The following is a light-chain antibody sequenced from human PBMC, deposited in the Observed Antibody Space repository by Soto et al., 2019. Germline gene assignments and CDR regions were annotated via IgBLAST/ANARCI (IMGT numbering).Light chain of an antibody. V-gene: IGKV1D-12*01. CDR3: QQASSFPPG. J-gene: IGKJ3*01. CDR2: AAS. Sequence: DIPMTQSPSSVSAFVGDRVTITCRASQDISSWLAWYQQKPGKAPKLLIYAASTLQSGVPSRFSGSGSGTAFTLTISSLQPEDFATCYCQQASSFPPGFGPGTKVDIK. CDR1: QDISSW.